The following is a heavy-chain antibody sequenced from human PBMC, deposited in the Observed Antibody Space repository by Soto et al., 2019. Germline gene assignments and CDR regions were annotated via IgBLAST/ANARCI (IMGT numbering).Heavy chain of an antibody. J-gene: IGHJ6*03. CDR1: GFTFSNYA. Sequence: EVQLLESGGGLVQPGGSLRLSCAASGFTFSNYAMSWVRQAPGKGLEWVSSVNNGGSSTYYPDSVKGRFTISRDNSTNTLYLQMNGLRAEDTAVYYCARYCSGGSRSYLGVWGKGTTVTVSS. CDR3: ARYCSGGSRSYLGV. CDR2: VNNGGSST. V-gene: IGHV3-23*01. D-gene: IGHD2-15*01.